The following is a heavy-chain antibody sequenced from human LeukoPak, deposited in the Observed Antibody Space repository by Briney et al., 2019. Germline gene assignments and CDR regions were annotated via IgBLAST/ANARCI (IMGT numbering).Heavy chain of an antibody. CDR1: EYTFASYY. J-gene: IGHJ4*02. V-gene: IGHV1-46*01. CDR2: INPSGGST. D-gene: IGHD6-19*01. Sequence: ASVKVSCKASEYTFASYYMHWVRQAPGQGLEWMGIINPSGGSTSYAQMFQGRVTMTRDTSTYTVYMELSSLRSEDTAVYYCARGGGGVAGQLSPDYWGQGTLVTVSP. CDR3: ARGGGGVAGQLSPDY.